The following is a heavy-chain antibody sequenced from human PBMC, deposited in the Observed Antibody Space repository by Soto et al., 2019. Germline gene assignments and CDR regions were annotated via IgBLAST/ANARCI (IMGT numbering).Heavy chain of an antibody. V-gene: IGHV3-13*01. J-gene: IGHJ4*02. CDR2: IGTAGDT. CDR1: GFTFSSYD. CDR3: ELYDSSGYYSD. D-gene: IGHD3-22*01. Sequence: GGSLRLSCAASGFTFSSYDMHWVRQATGKGLEWVSAIGTAGDTYYADSVKGRFTISRDNSKNTLYLQMNSLRAEDTAVYYCELYDSSGYYSDWGQGTLVTVSS.